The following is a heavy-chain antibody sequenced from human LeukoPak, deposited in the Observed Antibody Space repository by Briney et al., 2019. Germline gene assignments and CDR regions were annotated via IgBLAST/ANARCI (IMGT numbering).Heavy chain of an antibody. CDR2: IKQDGSEK. CDR3: ARGLDTAMERYYYYYYMDV. J-gene: IGHJ6*03. CDR1: GFTFSSYW. V-gene: IGHV3-7*01. D-gene: IGHD5-18*01. Sequence: PGGSLRLSCAASGFTFSSYWMSWVRQAPGKGLEWVANIKQDGSEKYYVDSVKGRFTISRDNAKNSLYLQMNSLRAEDTAVYYCARGLDTAMERYYYYYYMDVWGKGTTVTISS.